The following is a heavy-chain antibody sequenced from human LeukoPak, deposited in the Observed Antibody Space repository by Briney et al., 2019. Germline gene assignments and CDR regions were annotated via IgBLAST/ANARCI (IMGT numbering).Heavy chain of an antibody. D-gene: IGHD3-22*01. V-gene: IGHV3-20*04. J-gene: IGHJ6*03. CDR2: INWNGGST. CDR1: GFTFDDYG. CDR3: ARGRYYDSSGYYEMEGNHYYMDV. Sequence: SGGSLRLSCAASGFTFDDYGMSWVRQAPGKGLEWVSGINWNGGSTGYADSVKGRFTISRDNAKNSLYLQMNSLRAEDTALYYCARGRYYDSSGYYEMEGNHYYMDVWGKGTTVTVSS.